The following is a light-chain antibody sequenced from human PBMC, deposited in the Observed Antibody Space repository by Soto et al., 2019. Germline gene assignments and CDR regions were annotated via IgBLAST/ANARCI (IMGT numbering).Light chain of an antibody. Sequence: DIVLTQSPDTLSLSPGERATLSCRASQSIDNNYLAWYQQKPGRAPRLLIYRAFSRATGIPDRFSASASGTDFSLTISRLEPEDFAVYYCQQRSTWPPWTFGLGTKVDIK. J-gene: IGKJ1*01. CDR1: QSIDNNY. V-gene: IGKV3D-20*02. CDR3: QQRSTWPPWT. CDR2: RAF.